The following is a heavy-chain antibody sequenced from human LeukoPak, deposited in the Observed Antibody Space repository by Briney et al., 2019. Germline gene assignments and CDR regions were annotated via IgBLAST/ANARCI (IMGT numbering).Heavy chain of an antibody. CDR1: GFTFNSYS. V-gene: IGHV3-21*01. Sequence: PGGSLRLSCAASGFTFNSYSMNWVRQTPGKGLEWVSSISGGSGYIYYADSVKGRFTISRDNAKSSMYLQMNSLRAEDTAVYYCARHDYGDYDWYFDLWGRGTLVTVSS. CDR3: ARHDYGDYDWYFDL. CDR2: ISGGSGYI. D-gene: IGHD4-17*01. J-gene: IGHJ2*01.